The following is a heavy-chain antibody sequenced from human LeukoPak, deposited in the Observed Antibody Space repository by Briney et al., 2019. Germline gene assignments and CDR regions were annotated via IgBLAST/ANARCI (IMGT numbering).Heavy chain of an antibody. J-gene: IGHJ4*02. D-gene: IGHD3-10*01. CDR1: GFTFDDYA. Sequence: GRSLRLSCAASGFTFDDYAMHWVRQAPGKGLVWVSGISWNSGSIGYADSVKGRFTISRDNAKNSLYLQMNSLRAEDTALYYCAKDIDYYGSGSYYNYWGQGTLVTVSS. V-gene: IGHV3-9*01. CDR3: AKDIDYYGSGSYYNY. CDR2: ISWNSGSI.